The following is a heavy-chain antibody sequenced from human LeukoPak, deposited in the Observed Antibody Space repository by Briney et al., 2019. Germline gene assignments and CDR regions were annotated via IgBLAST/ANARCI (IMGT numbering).Heavy chain of an antibody. CDR3: ARVDAVVPAASGDY. CDR2: ISAYNGNT. D-gene: IGHD2-2*01. V-gene: IGHV1-18*01. CDR1: GYTFTSYG. Sequence: GASVKVSCKASGYTFTSYGISWVRQAPGQGLEWMGWISAYNGNTNYAQKLQGRVTMTTDTSTSTAYMEPRSLRSDDTAVYYCARVDAVVPAASGDYWGQGTLVTVSS. J-gene: IGHJ4*02.